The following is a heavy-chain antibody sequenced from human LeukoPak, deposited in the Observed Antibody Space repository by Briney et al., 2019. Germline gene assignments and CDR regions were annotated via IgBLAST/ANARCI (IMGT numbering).Heavy chain of an antibody. J-gene: IGHJ5*02. CDR3: AKEGYGGNPPTS. CDR2: ISSSGNTI. V-gene: IGHV3-48*03. D-gene: IGHD4-23*01. CDR1: GFTFGSYD. Sequence: GGSLRLSCAASGFTFGSYDMNWVRQAPGKGLEWVSHISSSGNTIYYADSVKGRFTISRDNAKNSLYLQMNSLRAEDTAVYYCAKEGYGGNPPTSWGQGTLVSVSS.